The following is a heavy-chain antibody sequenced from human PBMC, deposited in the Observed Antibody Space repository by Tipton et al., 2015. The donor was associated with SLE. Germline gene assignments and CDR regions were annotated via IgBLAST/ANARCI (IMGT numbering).Heavy chain of an antibody. CDR1: GDSISNVGYY. Sequence: LRLSCTVSGDSISNVGYYWSWIRQHPGKGLEWIGCIYYSGSTDYYDPSLESRVSISIDTSKNEFSLKLSSVTAADTAVYYCAREGDSSANFYYYGVNVWGQRTTVTVSS. D-gene: IGHD2-21*01. V-gene: IGHV4-31*03. CDR2: IYYSGSTD. J-gene: IGHJ6*02. CDR3: AREGDSSANFYYYGVNV.